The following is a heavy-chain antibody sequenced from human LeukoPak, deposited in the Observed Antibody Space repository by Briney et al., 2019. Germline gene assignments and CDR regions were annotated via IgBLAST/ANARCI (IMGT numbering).Heavy chain of an antibody. V-gene: IGHV3-23*01. J-gene: IGHJ6*02. CDR1: GFTFSSYA. CDR3: AKALGYGYASMDV. Sequence: PGGSLRLSCAASGFTFSSYAMSWVRQAPGKGLEWVSAISGSGGSTYCADSVKGRFAISRDNSKNTLYLQMNSLRAEDTAVYYCAKALGYGYASMDVWGQGTTVTVSS. D-gene: IGHD5-18*01. CDR2: ISGSGGST.